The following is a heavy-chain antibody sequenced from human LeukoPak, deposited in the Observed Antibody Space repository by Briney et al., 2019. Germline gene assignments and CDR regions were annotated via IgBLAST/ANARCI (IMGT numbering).Heavy chain of an antibody. CDR2: IIPRLGTT. V-gene: IGHV1-69*05. Sequence: SVKVSCKASGGTFNSYAINWVRQAPGQGVEWMGGIIPRLGTTKYIEKFQGRITITTDESTTTAYMELTSLRSEDTAVYYCAADGTDWGQGTLVTVSS. CDR3: AADGTD. J-gene: IGHJ4*02. CDR1: GGTFNSYA.